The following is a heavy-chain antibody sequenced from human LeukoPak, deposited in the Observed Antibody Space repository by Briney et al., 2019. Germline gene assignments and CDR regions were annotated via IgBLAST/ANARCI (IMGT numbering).Heavy chain of an antibody. CDR3: ARESIIAVADLLNYYYYYGMDV. CDR1: GFSFSSYA. V-gene: IGHV3-30*04. D-gene: IGHD6-19*01. J-gene: IGHJ6*02. Sequence: PGGSLKLSCAASGFSFSSYAMHWVRQAPGKGLEWVAVISYDGSNKYYADSVKGRFTISRDNSKNTLYLQMNSLRGEDTAVYYCARESIIAVADLLNYYYYYGMDVWGQGTTVTVSS. CDR2: ISYDGSNK.